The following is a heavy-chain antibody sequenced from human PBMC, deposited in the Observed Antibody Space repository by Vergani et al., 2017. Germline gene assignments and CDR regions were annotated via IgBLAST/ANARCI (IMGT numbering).Heavy chain of an antibody. Sequence: QVQLVESGGGVVQPGKSLSLFCEASGFIFSDYVMHWVRQAPGKGLEWVAGIWHDGSNEKYVDSVQGRFTISRDNSKNTLYLEMKSLRDEDTGVYYCARDLRLLYNRFDPWGQGTLVTVSS. D-gene: IGHD1-14*01. J-gene: IGHJ5*02. V-gene: IGHV3-33*01. CDR1: GFIFSDYV. CDR3: ARDLRLLYNRFDP. CDR2: IWHDGSNE.